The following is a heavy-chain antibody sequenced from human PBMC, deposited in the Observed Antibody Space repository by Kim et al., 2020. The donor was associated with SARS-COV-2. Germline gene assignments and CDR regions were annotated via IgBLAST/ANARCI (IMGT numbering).Heavy chain of an antibody. Sequence: GGSLRLSCAASGFTFSSYAMHWVRQAPGKGLEYVSAISSNGGSTYYANSVKGRFTISRDNSKNTLYLQMGSLRAEDMAVYYCAREGGYSYGSDAFDIWG. CDR3: AREGGYSYGSDAFDI. D-gene: IGHD5-18*01. V-gene: IGHV3-64*01. CDR1: GFTFSSYA. CDR2: ISSNGGST. J-gene: IGHJ3*02.